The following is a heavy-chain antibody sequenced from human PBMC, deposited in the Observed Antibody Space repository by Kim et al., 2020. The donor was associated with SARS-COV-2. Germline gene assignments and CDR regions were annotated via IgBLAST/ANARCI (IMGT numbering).Heavy chain of an antibody. V-gene: IGHV1-69*01. Sequence: VKVSCKASGGTFSSYAISWVRQAPGQGLEWMGGIIPIFGTANYAQKFQGRVTITADESTSTAYMELSSLRSEDTAVYYCARVDIVVVPAAIVYYYYGMDVWGQGTTVTVSS. D-gene: IGHD2-2*01. CDR2: IIPIFGTA. CDR1: GGTFSSYA. CDR3: ARVDIVVVPAAIVYYYYGMDV. J-gene: IGHJ6*02.